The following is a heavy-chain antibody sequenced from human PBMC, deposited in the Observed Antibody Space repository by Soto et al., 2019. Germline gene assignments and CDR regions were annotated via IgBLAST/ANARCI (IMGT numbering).Heavy chain of an antibody. J-gene: IGHJ5*02. D-gene: IGHD6-13*01. CDR3: ARGRRKNSSSWFPTPFDP. CDR2: MNPNSGNT. Sequence: GASVKVSCKASGYTFTSYDINWVRQATGQGLEWMGWMNPNSGNTGYAQKFQGRVTMTRNTSISTAYMELSSLRSEDTAVYYCARGRRKNSSSWFPTPFDPWGQGTLVTVSS. CDR1: GYTFTSYD. V-gene: IGHV1-8*01.